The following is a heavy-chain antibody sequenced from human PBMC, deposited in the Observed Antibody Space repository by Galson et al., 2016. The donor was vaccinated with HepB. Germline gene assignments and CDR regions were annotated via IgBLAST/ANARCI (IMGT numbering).Heavy chain of an antibody. CDR2: INPSRSST. CDR1: GYTFSNYY. V-gene: IGHV1-46*01. CDR3: ARGEATNGWDLDFDH. J-gene: IGHJ4*02. Sequence: SVKVSCKASGYTFSNYYLHWVRQAPGQGLEWMAIINPSRSSTTYAQKFQGRVTMTRDTSTNTVYMELSSLTSEDTAVYYCARGEATNGWDLDFDHWGQGTLVTVSS. D-gene: IGHD6-19*01.